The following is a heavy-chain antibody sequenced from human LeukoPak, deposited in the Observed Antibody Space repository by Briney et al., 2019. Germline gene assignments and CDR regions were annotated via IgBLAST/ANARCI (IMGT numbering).Heavy chain of an antibody. CDR1: GGSISSSSYY. Sequence: SQTLSLTCTVSGGSISSSSYYWGWIRQPPGKGLEWIGSIYYSGSTYYNPSLKSRVTISVDTPKNQFSLKLSSVTAADTAVYYCARGEQQLVRSCFDYWGQGTLVTVSS. CDR2: IYYSGST. V-gene: IGHV4-39*07. J-gene: IGHJ4*02. CDR3: ARGEQQLVRSCFDY. D-gene: IGHD6-13*01.